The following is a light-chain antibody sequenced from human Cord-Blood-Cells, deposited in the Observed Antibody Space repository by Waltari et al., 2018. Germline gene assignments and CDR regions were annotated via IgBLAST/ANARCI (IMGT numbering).Light chain of an antibody. CDR1: QRHVHSDGNTY. CDR2: KSS. J-gene: IGKJ1*01. V-gene: IGKV2-24*01. Sequence: DIVMTQTQLSSPVTLGQPASISCRSSQRHVHSDGNTYLIWLQHRPGQPPRLLIYKSSNRFSGVPDRFSGSGAGTDFTLKISRVEAEDVGVYYCMQATQFPLTFGQGTKVEIK. CDR3: MQATQFPLT.